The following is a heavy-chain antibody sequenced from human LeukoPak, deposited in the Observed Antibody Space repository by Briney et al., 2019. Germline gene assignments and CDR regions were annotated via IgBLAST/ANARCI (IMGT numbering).Heavy chain of an antibody. D-gene: IGHD3-10*01. CDR3: ARGGRGHYYYYYGMDV. J-gene: IGHJ6*04. CDR2: ISSSGSTI. Sequence: GGSLRLSCAASGFTFSSYEMNWVRQAPGKGLEWVSYISSSGSTIYYADSVKGRFTISRDNAKNSLYLQTNSLRAEDTAVYYCARGGRGHYYYYYGMDVWGKGTTVTVSS. V-gene: IGHV3-48*03. CDR1: GFTFSSYE.